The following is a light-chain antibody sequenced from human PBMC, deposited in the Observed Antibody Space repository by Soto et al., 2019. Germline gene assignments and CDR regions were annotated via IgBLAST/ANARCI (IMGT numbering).Light chain of an antibody. J-gene: IGKJ5*01. V-gene: IGKV3D-20*02. Sequence: EIVLTQSPGTLSLSPGERATLSCRASQSVGNNYLAWYQQKPGQAPRLLIYGASSRATGIPERFSGSGSGTDFTLTISSLEPEDFAVYYCQHRSIWPVSFGQGTRLEIK. CDR2: GAS. CDR1: QSVGNNY. CDR3: QHRSIWPVS.